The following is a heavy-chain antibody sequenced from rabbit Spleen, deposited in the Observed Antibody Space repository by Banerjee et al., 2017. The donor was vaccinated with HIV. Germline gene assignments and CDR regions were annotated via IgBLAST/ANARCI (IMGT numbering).Heavy chain of an antibody. V-gene: IGHV1S40*01. CDR1: GIDFSNYNF. J-gene: IGHJ6*01. Sequence: QQLEESGGDLVQPGASLTLTCTASGIDFSNYNFMCWVRQAPGKGLEWIACIDIGSRDFTYYASWAKGRFTISKTSSTTVTLQMTGLTAADTATYFYARDTGSSFSSYGMDLWGQGTLVTVS. D-gene: IGHD8-1*01. CDR2: IDIGSRDFT. CDR3: ARDTGSSFSSYGMDL.